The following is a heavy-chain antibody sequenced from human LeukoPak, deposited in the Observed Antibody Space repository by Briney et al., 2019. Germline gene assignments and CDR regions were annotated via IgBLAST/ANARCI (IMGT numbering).Heavy chain of an antibody. V-gene: IGHV4-61*01. J-gene: IGHJ5*02. Sequence: SETLSLTCTVSGGSVSSGSYYWSWIRQPPGKGLERIGYIYYSGSTNYNPSLKSRVTISVDTSKNQFSLKLSSVTAADTAVYYCARGVAEVLWFGELLYPGNWFDPWGQGTLVTVSS. D-gene: IGHD3-10*01. CDR1: GGSVSSGSYY. CDR2: IYYSGST. CDR3: ARGVAEVLWFGELLYPGNWFDP.